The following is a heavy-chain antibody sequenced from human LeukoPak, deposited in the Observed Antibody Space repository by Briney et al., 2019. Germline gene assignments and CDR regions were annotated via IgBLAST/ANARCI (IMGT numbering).Heavy chain of an antibody. CDR1: GFTFSDYY. V-gene: IGHV4-59*12. J-gene: IGHJ5*02. D-gene: IGHD3-22*01. Sequence: GSLRLSCAASGFTFSDYYMSWIRQPPGKGLEWIGYIYYSGSTNYNPSLKSRVTISVDTSKNQFSLKLSSVTAADTAVYYCAREGVGGIVVVEPIDPWGQGTLVTVSS. CDR3: AREGVGGIVVVEPIDP. CDR2: IYYSGST.